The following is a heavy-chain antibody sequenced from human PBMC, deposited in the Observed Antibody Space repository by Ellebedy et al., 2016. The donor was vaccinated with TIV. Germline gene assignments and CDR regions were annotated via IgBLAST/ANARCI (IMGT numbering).Heavy chain of an antibody. V-gene: IGHV3-20*03. J-gene: IGHJ4*02. CDR2: INWSGDSI. CDR3: ARAEPYCTSTTCYAQIDY. Sequence: GGSLRLXXAVYGFSFNDYSMAWVRHVPGKGLEWVSCINWSGDSIGYADSVKGRFTISRDNAKNSLFLQMNSLRVEDTAVYYCARAEPYCTSTTCYAQIDYWGQGILVTVSS. CDR1: GFSFNDYS. D-gene: IGHD2-2*01.